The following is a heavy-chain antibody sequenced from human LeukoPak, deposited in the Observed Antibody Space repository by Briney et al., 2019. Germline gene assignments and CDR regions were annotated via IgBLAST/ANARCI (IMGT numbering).Heavy chain of an antibody. V-gene: IGHV3-53*01. D-gene: IGHD6-13*01. J-gene: IGHJ4*02. Sequence: GGSLRLSCTVSGFTVSSNSMSWVRQAPGKGLEWVSFIYSGGNTLYSDSVKGRFTISRDNSKNTLYLQMNSLRAEDTAVYYCAKDSSSSWFDYWGQGTLVTVSS. CDR3: AKDSSSSWFDY. CDR2: IYSGGNT. CDR1: GFTVSSNS.